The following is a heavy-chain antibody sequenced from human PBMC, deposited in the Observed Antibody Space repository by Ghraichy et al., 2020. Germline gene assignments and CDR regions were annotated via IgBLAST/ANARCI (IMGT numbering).Heavy chain of an antibody. Sequence: GGSLRLSCTASGFTFKTDAMNWVRQAPGKGLEWVSYIRGDSTATFYAESVKGRFTISRDNAKDSLFLQMNSLREDDTAVYYCTRQRVARSSGWDWGQGTLVTLSP. CDR3: TRQRVARSSGWD. CDR1: GFTFKTDA. D-gene: IGHD6-19*01. V-gene: IGHV3-48*02. J-gene: IGHJ4*02. CDR2: IRGDSTAT.